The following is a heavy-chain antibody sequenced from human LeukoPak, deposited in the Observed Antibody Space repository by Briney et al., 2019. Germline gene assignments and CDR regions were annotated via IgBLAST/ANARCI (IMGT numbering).Heavy chain of an antibody. CDR1: GFTFSTYS. D-gene: IGHD6-13*01. J-gene: IGHJ4*02. CDR3: ATERSLGY. Sequence: GGSLRLSCAASGFTFSTYSKHWGRQAPGKGLVWVSRITGDGSSTSYADSVKGRFTVSRDNAKNTVYLQMDSLRAEDTAVYYCATERSLGYWGQGTLVTVSS. V-gene: IGHV3-74*01. CDR2: ITGDGSST.